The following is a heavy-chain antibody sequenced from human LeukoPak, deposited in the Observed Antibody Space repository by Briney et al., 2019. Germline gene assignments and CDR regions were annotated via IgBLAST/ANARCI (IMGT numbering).Heavy chain of an antibody. J-gene: IGHJ4*02. V-gene: IGHV3-9*01. Sequence: PGRSLRLSCAASGFTFDDYAMHWVRQAPGKGLEWVSGISWKSGSIGYADSVKGRFTISRDNAKNSLYLQMNSLRAEDTALYYCAKAPFGYYDSSGYGIDYFDYWGQGTLVTVSS. CDR2: ISWKSGSI. CDR1: GFTFDDYA. D-gene: IGHD3-22*01. CDR3: AKAPFGYYDSSGYGIDYFDY.